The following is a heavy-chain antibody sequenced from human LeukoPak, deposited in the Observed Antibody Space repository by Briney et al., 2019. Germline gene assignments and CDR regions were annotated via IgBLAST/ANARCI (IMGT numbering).Heavy chain of an antibody. D-gene: IGHD3-3*01. V-gene: IGHV1-69*05. CDR1: GGTFSSYA. Sequence: GASVKVSCKASGGTFSSYAISWVRQAPGQGLEWMGGIIPIFGTANYAQKFQGRVTITTDESTSTAYMELSSLRSEDTAVYYCAKESRITIFGVATRDNWFDPWGQGTLVTVSS. J-gene: IGHJ5*02. CDR2: IIPIFGTA. CDR3: AKESRITIFGVATRDNWFDP.